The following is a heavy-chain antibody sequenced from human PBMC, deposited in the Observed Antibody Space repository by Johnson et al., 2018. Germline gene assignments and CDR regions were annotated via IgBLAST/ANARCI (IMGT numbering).Heavy chain of an antibody. CDR2: IIPIFGTA. V-gene: IGHV1-69*01. CDR3: ACMYSSSAPFGYYYGMDV. J-gene: IGHJ6*02. Sequence: QVQLVQSGAEVTKPGSSVKVSCKASGVTFSTYALRWVRQAPGQGLEWMGGIIPIFGTANYAQKFQGRVPITADESTSTAYMELSSPRSEDTAVYYCACMYSSSAPFGYYYGMDVWGQWTTVTVSS. D-gene: IGHD6-6*01. CDR1: GVTFSTYA.